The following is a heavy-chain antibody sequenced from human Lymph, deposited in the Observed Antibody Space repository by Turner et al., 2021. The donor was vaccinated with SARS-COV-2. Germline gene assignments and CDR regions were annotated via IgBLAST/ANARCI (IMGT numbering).Heavy chain of an antibody. J-gene: IGHJ3*02. D-gene: IGHD3-22*01. CDR2: IWYDGSNK. Sequence: QVQLVESGGGVVQPGRSLRLSCAAYGFTFSNYGIHWVRQAPGKGLESVAVIWYDGSNKYYADSVKGRCTISRDNSKNTLYLQMNSLRAEDTAVYYCAREGYFYDTSRSFDIWGQGTMVTVSS. V-gene: IGHV3-33*01. CDR3: AREGYFYDTSRSFDI. CDR1: GFTFSNYG.